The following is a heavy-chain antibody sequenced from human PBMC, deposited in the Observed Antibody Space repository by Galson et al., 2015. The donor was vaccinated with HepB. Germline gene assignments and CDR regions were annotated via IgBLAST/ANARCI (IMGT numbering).Heavy chain of an antibody. J-gene: IGHJ3*02. V-gene: IGHV3-9*01. D-gene: IGHD5-12*01. CDR3: AKDLSGYDDAFDI. CDR2: ISWNSGSI. Sequence: SLRLSCAASGFTFDDYAMHWVRQAPGKGLEWVSGISWNSGSIGYADSVKGRFTISRDNAKNSLYLQMNSLRAEDTALYYCAKDLSGYDDAFDIWGQGTMVTVSS. CDR1: GFTFDDYA.